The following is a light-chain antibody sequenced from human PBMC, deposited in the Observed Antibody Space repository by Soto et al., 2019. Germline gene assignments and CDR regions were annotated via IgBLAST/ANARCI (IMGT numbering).Light chain of an antibody. V-gene: IGKV1-39*01. J-gene: IGKJ2*01. CDR1: QTISDY. CDR3: QQTFSTLMYT. Sequence: SGSLGDRVTITCRASQTISDYLNWYQHKPGKAPNLLIYAASSLQSGVPSRFSGSGSGTEFNLTISNLQPEDFATYYCQQTFSTLMYTFGQGTKLEIK. CDR2: AAS.